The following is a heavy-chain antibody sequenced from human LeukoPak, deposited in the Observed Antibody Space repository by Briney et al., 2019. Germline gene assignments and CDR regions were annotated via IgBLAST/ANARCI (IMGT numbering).Heavy chain of an antibody. Sequence: QPGGSLRLSCTASGFTFSSYAMNWVRQAPGKGLEWVSGIGAGGTFTYYADSVKGRFTISRDNSKNTLYLQMNSLRAEDTAVYYCAKESGSYPGDWFDPWGQGTLVTVSS. D-gene: IGHD1-26*01. CDR1: GFTFSSYA. CDR2: IGAGGTFT. CDR3: AKESGSYPGDWFDP. V-gene: IGHV3-23*01. J-gene: IGHJ5*02.